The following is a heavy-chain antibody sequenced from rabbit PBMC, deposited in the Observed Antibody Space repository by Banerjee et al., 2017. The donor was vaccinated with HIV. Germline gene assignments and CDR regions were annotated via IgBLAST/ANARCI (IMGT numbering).Heavy chain of an antibody. CDR1: GVTLSSSYH. V-gene: IGHV1S40*01. CDR3: ARDLGSSSAYYFNL. J-gene: IGHJ4*01. CDR2: INGGTSGST. D-gene: IGHD1-1*01. Sequence: QSLEESGGDLVKPGASLTLTCTASGVTLSSSYHMSWVRQAPGKGLEWIACINGGTSGSTHYASWAKGRFTISKTSSTTVTLQMTSLTAADTATYFCARDLGSSSAYYFNLWGPGTLVTVS.